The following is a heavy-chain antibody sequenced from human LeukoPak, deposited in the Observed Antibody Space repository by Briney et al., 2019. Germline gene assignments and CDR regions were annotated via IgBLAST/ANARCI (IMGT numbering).Heavy chain of an antibody. CDR2: IYAGDSGT. J-gene: IGHJ4*02. CDR3: ARRANRDVYNYDYYDY. Sequence: GESLKISCKASGFRISNYWIGWVRQMPGEGLEWVGIIYAGDSGTRYSPSFEGQVTVSADKSINTAYMEWSSLQASDTAVYYCARRANRDVYNYDYYDYWGQGTLVSVSS. V-gene: IGHV5-51*01. D-gene: IGHD5-24*01. CDR1: GFRISNYW.